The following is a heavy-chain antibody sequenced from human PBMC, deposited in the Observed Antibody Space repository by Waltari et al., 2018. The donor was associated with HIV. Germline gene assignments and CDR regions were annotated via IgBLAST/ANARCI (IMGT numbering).Heavy chain of an antibody. CDR1: GGSISSSSYY. J-gene: IGHJ5*02. V-gene: IGHV4-39*07. CDR2: IYYSGST. CDR3: ASPRFLEWSLGPSSWFDP. D-gene: IGHD3-3*01. Sequence: QLQLQESGPGLVKPSETLSLTCTVSGGSISSSSYYWGWISQPPGKGLEWIGSIYYSGSTYYNPSLKSRVTISVDTSKNQFSLKLSSVTAADTAVYYCASPRFLEWSLGPSSWFDPWGQGTLVTVSS.